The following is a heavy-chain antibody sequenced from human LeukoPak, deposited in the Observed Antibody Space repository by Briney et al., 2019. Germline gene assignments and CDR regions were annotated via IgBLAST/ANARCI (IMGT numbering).Heavy chain of an antibody. D-gene: IGHD1-26*01. CDR3: ARRIVGATRPDYYYYKDV. V-gene: IGHV4-59*08. CDR2: IYYSGST. J-gene: IGHJ6*03. Sequence: PSETLSLTCTVSGVSISSYYWSWIRQPPGKGLEWIGYIYYSGSTNYNPSLKSRVTISVDTSKNQFSLKLSSVTAADTAVYYCARRIVGATRPDYYYYKDVWGKGTTVTVPS. CDR1: GVSISSYY.